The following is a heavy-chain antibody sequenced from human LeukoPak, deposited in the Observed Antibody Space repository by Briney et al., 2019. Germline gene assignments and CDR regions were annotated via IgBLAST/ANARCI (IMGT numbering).Heavy chain of an antibody. D-gene: IGHD3-22*01. Sequence: GSLRLSCAASGFTFSSYGMHWVRQSPGKGLEWVAFIRYDGSNKYYADSVKGRFTISRDNSKNTLYLQMNSLRAEDTAVYYCAKDPYYYDSSGYLGYYYMDVWGKGTTVTVSS. V-gene: IGHV3-30*02. J-gene: IGHJ6*03. CDR2: IRYDGSNK. CDR3: AKDPYYYDSSGYLGYYYMDV. CDR1: GFTFSSYG.